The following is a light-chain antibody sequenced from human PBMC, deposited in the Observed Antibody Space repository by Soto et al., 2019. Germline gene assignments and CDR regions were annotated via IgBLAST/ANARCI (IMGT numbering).Light chain of an antibody. J-gene: IGLJ1*01. Sequence: SALPPPSSLSGSPGQAITLSCTGTSSDVCGYTYVSWYQQHPGKAPKFIIYDVSNRPSGVSNRFSGSKSGNTASLTISGLQAEDEADYYCSSYTTSNTRQIVFGTGTKVTVL. CDR3: SSYTTSNTRQIV. CDR1: SSDVCGYTY. CDR2: DVS. V-gene: IGLV2-14*01.